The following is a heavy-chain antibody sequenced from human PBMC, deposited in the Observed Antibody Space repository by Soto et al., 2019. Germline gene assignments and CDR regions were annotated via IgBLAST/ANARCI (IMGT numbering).Heavy chain of an antibody. CDR1: GGSISSYY. V-gene: IGHV4-4*07. J-gene: IGHJ4*02. CDR2: IYTSGST. D-gene: IGHD3-10*01. CDR3: ERDLKFGQADY. Sequence: SETLSLTCTVSGGSISSYYWSWIRQPSRKGLEWIGRIYTSGSTNYNPSLKSRVTMSVDTSKNQFSLKLSSVTAADTAVYYCERDLKFGQADYWGQGPQVTVSS.